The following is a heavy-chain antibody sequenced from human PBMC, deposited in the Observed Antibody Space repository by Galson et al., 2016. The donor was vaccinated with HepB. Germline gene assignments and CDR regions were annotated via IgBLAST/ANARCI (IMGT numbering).Heavy chain of an antibody. CDR2: MNHSGSA. CDR1: DFSFRSYA. J-gene: IGHJ5*02. Sequence: LRLSCAASDFSFRSYAMAWVRQAPGKGLEWIGEMNHSGSANYNPPLRSRVTMSVDRSRNQFSLKLSSVTAADTAVYYCARSTYSSGWYSGWFDLWGQGIVVTVSS. V-gene: IGHV4-34*01. CDR3: ARSTYSSGWYSGWFDL. D-gene: IGHD6-19*01.